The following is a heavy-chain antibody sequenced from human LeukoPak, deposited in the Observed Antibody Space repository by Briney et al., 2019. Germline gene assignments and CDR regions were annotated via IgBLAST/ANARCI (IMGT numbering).Heavy chain of an antibody. CDR3: ARGASRAYDFWSGYYGPASFYMDV. CDR1: GYTFTAYY. Sequence: ASVKVSCKASGYTFTAYYMNWVRQAPGQGLEWMGWVNPNSGDTNYAQTFQGRVTMTRDTSISTVYMELSSLRSEDTAVYYCARGASRAYDFWSGYYGPASFYMDVWGKGTTVTVSS. D-gene: IGHD3-3*01. V-gene: IGHV1-2*02. CDR2: VNPNSGDT. J-gene: IGHJ6*03.